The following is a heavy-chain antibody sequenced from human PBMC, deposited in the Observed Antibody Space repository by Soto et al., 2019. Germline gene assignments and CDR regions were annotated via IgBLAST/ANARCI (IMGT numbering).Heavy chain of an antibody. CDR1: GGSISSGGYY. D-gene: IGHD3-10*01. CDR2: IYYSGST. CDR3: ASGTTMVRGVRRGPPYYFDY. J-gene: IGHJ4*02. V-gene: IGHV4-31*03. Sequence: SETLSLTCTVSGGSISSGGYYWSWIRQHPWKGLEWIGYIYYSGSTYYNPSLKSRVTISVDTSKNQFSLKLSSVTAADTAVYYCASGTTMVRGVRRGPPYYFDYWGQGXLVTVSS.